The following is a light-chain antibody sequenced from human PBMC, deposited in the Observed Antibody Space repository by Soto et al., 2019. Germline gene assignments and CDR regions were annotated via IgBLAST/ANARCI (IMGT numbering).Light chain of an antibody. CDR3: QQYNSYPCT. CDR1: QSISSW. J-gene: IGKJ1*01. V-gene: IGKV1-5*01. CDR2: DAS. Sequence: GDRVTITCRASQSISSWLAWYQQKPGKAPKLLIYDASSLPSGVPSRFSGSGSGTEFTLTISSLQPDDFATYYCQQYNSYPCTFGQGTKVEIK.